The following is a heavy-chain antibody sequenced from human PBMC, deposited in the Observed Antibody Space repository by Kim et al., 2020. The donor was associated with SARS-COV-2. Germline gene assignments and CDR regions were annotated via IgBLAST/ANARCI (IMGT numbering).Heavy chain of an antibody. J-gene: IGHJ6*03. V-gene: IGHV3-13*01. CDR3: ARIGYYYVSSGYRTYYYYYMDV. Sequence: GGSLRLSCAASGFTFSSYDMHWVRQATGKGLEWVSTIGTTGDTYYPGSVKGRFTISRENAKNSLYLQMNSLRAGDTAVYYCARIGYYYVSSGYRTYYYYYMDVWGKGTTVTVSS. D-gene: IGHD3-22*01. CDR1: GFTFSSYD. CDR2: IGTTGDT.